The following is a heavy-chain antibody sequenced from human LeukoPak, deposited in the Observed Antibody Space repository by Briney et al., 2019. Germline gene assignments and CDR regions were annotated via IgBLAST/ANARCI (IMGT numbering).Heavy chain of an antibody. CDR3: ARGEDCGGGSCVKY. Sequence: ASVKVSCKVSGYTLTELSMHWVRQAPGKGLEWMGGFDPEDGETIYAQKFQGRVTMTEDTSTDTAYMELSRLRSEDTAVYYCARGEDCGGGSCVKYWGQGTPVTVSS. V-gene: IGHV1-24*01. CDR2: FDPEDGET. D-gene: IGHD2-15*01. J-gene: IGHJ4*02. CDR1: GYTLTELS.